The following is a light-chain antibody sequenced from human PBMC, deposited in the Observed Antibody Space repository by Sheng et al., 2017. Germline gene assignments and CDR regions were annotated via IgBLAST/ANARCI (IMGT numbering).Light chain of an antibody. CDR3: CSFVSGYIFV. J-gene: IGLJ1*01. V-gene: IGLV2-11*01. CDR2: DVT. Sequence: QSALTQPRSVSGSPGQSVTISCTGTSSDVGGYNYVSWYQQHPGKAPKVMIYDVTKRPSGVPDRFSGSKSGNTASLTISGLQAADEADYYCCSFVSGYIFVFGTVTKLTVL. CDR1: SSDVGGYNY.